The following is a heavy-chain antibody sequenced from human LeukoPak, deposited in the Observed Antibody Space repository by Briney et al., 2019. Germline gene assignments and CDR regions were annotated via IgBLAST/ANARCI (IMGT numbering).Heavy chain of an antibody. Sequence: GGSLRLSCAASGFTFSSYSMNWVRQAPGKGLEWVSSISSSSSYIYYADSVKGRFTISRDNAKNSLYLQMNSLRAEDTAVYYCARVAAGTADRGWFDPWGQGTLVTVSS. D-gene: IGHD6-13*01. CDR1: GFTFSSYS. CDR3: ARVAAGTADRGWFDP. J-gene: IGHJ5*02. V-gene: IGHV3-21*01. CDR2: ISSSSSYI.